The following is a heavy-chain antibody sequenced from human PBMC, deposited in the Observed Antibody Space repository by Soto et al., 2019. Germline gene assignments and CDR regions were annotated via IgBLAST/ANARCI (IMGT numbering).Heavy chain of an antibody. CDR2: IYSDGST. V-gene: IGHV3-53*01. D-gene: IGHD1-1*01. CDR3: AREMGTSLDS. CDR1: GFTVSSNY. J-gene: IGHJ4*02. Sequence: EVQLVESGGGLIQPGGSLRLSCTASGFTVSSNYMTWVRQAPGKGLEWVSVIYSDGSTYYADSVKGRFTISRDNSKNTLFLQMNSLRAEDTAMYYCAREMGTSLDSWGQGTLVTVSS.